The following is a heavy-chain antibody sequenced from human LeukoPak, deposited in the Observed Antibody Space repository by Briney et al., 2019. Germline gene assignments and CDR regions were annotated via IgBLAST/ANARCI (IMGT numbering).Heavy chain of an antibody. CDR3: ARRGDSPMIGDH. D-gene: IGHD3-10*02. CDR1: GFTFSRYG. Sequence: GGSLRLSCAASGFTFSRYGMNWVRQPPGKGLEWLSYLSNTGNIHYAQSVKGRFTIFRDNAQSSLYLQMDGLRAEDTAVYYCARRGDSPMIGDHWGQGILVTVAS. CDR2: LSNTGNI. V-gene: IGHV3-48*01. J-gene: IGHJ4*02.